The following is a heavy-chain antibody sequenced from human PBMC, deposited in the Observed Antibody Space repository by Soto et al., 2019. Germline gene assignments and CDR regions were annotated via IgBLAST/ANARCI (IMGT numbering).Heavy chain of an antibody. Sequence: EVQVVESGGGLVQPGRSLRLSCAASGFSFDDYAMHWVRQAPGKGLEWVSGISWNSGTIGYAGSVNGRFTISRENAKNSLYLQMNSLIAEDTAVDYCAKSTGGTANGMGVWGQGTTVTVSS. CDR2: ISWNSGTI. CDR1: GFSFDDYA. CDR3: AKSTGGTANGMGV. V-gene: IGHV3-9*01. D-gene: IGHD2-8*02. J-gene: IGHJ6*02.